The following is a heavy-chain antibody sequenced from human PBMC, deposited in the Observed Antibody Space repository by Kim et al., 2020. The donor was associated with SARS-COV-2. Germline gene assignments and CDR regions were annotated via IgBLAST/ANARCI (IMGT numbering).Heavy chain of an antibody. D-gene: IGHD5-12*01. J-gene: IGHJ4*02. CDR2: SGST. Sequence: SGSTHYNPALKSRVTISGDPSKNQFSLKLSSVTAADTAVYYCARDGPDIIWGQGTLVTVSS. V-gene: IGHV4-31*02. CDR3: ARDGPDII.